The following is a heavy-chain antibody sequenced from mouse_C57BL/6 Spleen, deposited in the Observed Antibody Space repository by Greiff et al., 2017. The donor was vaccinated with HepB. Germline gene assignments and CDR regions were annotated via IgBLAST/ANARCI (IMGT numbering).Heavy chain of an antibody. CDR1: GYTFTSYD. J-gene: IGHJ3*01. D-gene: IGHD1-1*01. CDR3: ARTTYYGSTWFAY. CDR2: IYPKDGST. V-gene: IGHV1-85*01. Sequence: QVHVKQSGPELVKPGASVKLSCKASGYTFTSYDINWVKQRPGQGLEWIGWIYPKDGSTKYNEKFKGKATLTVDTSSSTAYMELHSLTSEDSAVYFCARTTYYGSTWFAYWGQGTLVTVSA.